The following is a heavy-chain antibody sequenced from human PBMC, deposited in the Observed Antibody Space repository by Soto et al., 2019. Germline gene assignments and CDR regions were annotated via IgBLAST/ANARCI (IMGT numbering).Heavy chain of an antibody. Sequence: QVQLVESGGGVVQPGRSLRLSCAASGFTFSSYGMHWVRQAPGKGLEWVAVIWYDGSNKYYADSVKGRFTISRDNSKNTLYLQMNSLRAEDTAVYYCARDFLDKIAAAGYYYYGMDVWGQGTTVTVSS. J-gene: IGHJ6*02. D-gene: IGHD6-13*01. V-gene: IGHV3-33*01. CDR3: ARDFLDKIAAAGYYYYGMDV. CDR1: GFTFSSYG. CDR2: IWYDGSNK.